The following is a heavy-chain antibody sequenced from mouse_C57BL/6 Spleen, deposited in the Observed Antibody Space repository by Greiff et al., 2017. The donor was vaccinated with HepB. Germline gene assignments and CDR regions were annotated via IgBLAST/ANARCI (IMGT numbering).Heavy chain of an antibody. V-gene: IGHV1-69*01. CDR3: ARTRTGWYFDV. CDR1: GYTFTSYW. Sequence: LKQPGAELVMPGASVKLSCKASGYTFTSYWMHWVKQRPGQGLEWIGEIDPSDSYTNYNQKFKGKSTLTVDKSSSTAYMQLSSLTSEDSAVYYCARTRTGWYFDVWGTGTTVTVSS. CDR2: IDPSDSYT. J-gene: IGHJ1*03.